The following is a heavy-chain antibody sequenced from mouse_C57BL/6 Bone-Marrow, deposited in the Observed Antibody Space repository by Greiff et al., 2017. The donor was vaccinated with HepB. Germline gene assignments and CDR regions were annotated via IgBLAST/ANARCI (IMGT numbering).Heavy chain of an antibody. J-gene: IGHJ1*03. D-gene: IGHD4-1*01. CDR3: ARPDWDGYWYFDV. CDR1: RYAFSSYW. V-gene: IGHV1-80*01. CDR2: IYPGDGDT. Sequence: QVQLKESGAELVKPGASVKISCKASRYAFSSYWMNWVKQRPGKGLEWIGQIYPGDGDTNYNGKFKGKATLTADKSSSTAYMQLSSLTSEDSAVYFCARPDWDGYWYFDVWGTGTTVTVSS.